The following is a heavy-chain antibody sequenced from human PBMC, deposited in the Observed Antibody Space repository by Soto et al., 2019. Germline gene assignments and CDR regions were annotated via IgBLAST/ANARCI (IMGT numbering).Heavy chain of an antibody. CDR3: ARDGPYGLGTSYYYYGTDV. V-gene: IGHV1-46*03. J-gene: IGHJ6*02. Sequence: ASVKVSCKASGYTFTSYYMHWVRQAPGQGLEWMGIINPSGGSTSYAQKFQGRVTMTRDTSTSTVYMELSSLRAEDTAVYYCARDGPYGLGTSYYYYGTDVWGQGTTVTVSS. D-gene: IGHD3-10*01. CDR1: GYTFTSYY. CDR2: INPSGGST.